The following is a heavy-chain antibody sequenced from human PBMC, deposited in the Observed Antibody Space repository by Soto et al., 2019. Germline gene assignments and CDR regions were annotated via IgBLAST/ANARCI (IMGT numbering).Heavy chain of an antibody. J-gene: IGHJ4*02. CDR2: IWNDGSNK. V-gene: IGHV3-33*01. Sequence: QVQLVESGGGVVQPGRSLKLSCAASGFIFGRFGMHWVRQPPGKGLEWVAVIWNDGSNKLYADSLQGRFTISRDNSKNTLYLEMDSLRAEDTAVYYCARDHENGFGDYVPAGFDYWGQGTLVTVSS. CDR1: GFIFGRFG. CDR3: ARDHENGFGDYVPAGFDY. D-gene: IGHD4-17*01.